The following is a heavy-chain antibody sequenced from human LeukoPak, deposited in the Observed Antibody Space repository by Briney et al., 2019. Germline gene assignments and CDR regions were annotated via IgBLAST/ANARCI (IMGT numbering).Heavy chain of an antibody. CDR1: GFTFNSYA. Sequence: AGTLRFSCAASGFTFNSYAMSWVRQAPGKGLEWVSSISNTGGSTYDADSMKGRFTISRDNSKNTLYLQMNSLRAEDTAVYYCAKAPGYYYYYGMDVWGHGTTVTVSS. CDR2: ISNTGGST. CDR3: AKAPGYYYYYGMDV. J-gene: IGHJ6*02. V-gene: IGHV3-23*01.